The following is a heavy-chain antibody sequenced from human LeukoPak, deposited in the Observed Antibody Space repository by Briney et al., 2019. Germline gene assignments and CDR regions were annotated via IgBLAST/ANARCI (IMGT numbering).Heavy chain of an antibody. J-gene: IGHJ5*02. Sequence: SETLSLTCTVSGGSISSYYWSWIRQPAGKGLEWIGRIYISGSTKYNPSLKSRVTMSVDTSKNQFSLKLRSVTAADTAVYYCARTIGLMVYDDMLYWFDPWGQGTLVTVSS. D-gene: IGHD2-8*01. V-gene: IGHV4-4*07. CDR1: GGSISSYY. CDR2: IYISGST. CDR3: ARTIGLMVYDDMLYWFDP.